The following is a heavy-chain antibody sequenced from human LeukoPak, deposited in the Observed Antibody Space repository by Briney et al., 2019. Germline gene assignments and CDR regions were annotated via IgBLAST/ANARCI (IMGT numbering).Heavy chain of an antibody. Sequence: SETLSLTCTVSGGSISSYYWSWIRQPPGKGLEWIGYIYYSGSTNYNPSLKSRVTISVDTSKNQFSLKLSSVTAADTAVYYCARDTYYYDSSGYYLFDYWGQGTLVTVSS. CDR2: IYYSGST. D-gene: IGHD3-22*01. J-gene: IGHJ4*02. CDR3: ARDTYYYDSSGYYLFDY. CDR1: GGSISSYY. V-gene: IGHV4-59*01.